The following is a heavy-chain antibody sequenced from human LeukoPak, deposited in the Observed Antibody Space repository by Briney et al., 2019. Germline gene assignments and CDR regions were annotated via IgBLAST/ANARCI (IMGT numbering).Heavy chain of an antibody. J-gene: IGHJ4*02. V-gene: IGHV4-39*01. D-gene: IGHD3-10*01. CDR3: ARQYYGSGSYFALSYYFDY. CDR2: IHYSGST. Sequence: SETLSLTCTVSGGSISSSSYYWGWIRQPPGKGLEWIGSIHYSGSTYYNPSLKSRVTISVDTSKNQFSLKLSSVTAADTAVYCCARQYYGSGSYFALSYYFDYWGQGTLVTVSS. CDR1: GGSISSSSYY.